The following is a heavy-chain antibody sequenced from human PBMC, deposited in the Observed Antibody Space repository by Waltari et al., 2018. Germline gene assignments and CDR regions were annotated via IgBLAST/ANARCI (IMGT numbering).Heavy chain of an antibody. D-gene: IGHD7-27*01. CDR2: ISSSSRTI. Sequence: EVQLVESGGGLVQPGGSLRLSCAASGFTFSSYSMNWVRQAPGKGLEWVSYISSSSRTIYYADSVKGRFTISRDNAKNSLYLQMNSLRAEDTAVYYCARNWGPSDYWGQGTLVTVSS. V-gene: IGHV3-48*01. J-gene: IGHJ4*02. CDR3: ARNWGPSDY. CDR1: GFTFSSYS.